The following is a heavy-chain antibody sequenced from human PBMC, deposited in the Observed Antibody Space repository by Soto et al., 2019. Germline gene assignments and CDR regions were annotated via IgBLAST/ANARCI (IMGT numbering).Heavy chain of an antibody. V-gene: IGHV3-74*01. CDR2: INSDGSST. D-gene: IGHD5-12*01. CDR3: ARDRGATTYLDY. Sequence: VQLVESGGGLVQPGGSLRLSCAASGFTFNSQWMHWVRQAPGKGLVWVSRINSDGSSTTYADFVKGRFTISRDNAKNTLFLQMNSLTAEDTAVYYCARDRGATTYLDYWGQGTLVTVSS. J-gene: IGHJ4*02. CDR1: GFTFNSQW.